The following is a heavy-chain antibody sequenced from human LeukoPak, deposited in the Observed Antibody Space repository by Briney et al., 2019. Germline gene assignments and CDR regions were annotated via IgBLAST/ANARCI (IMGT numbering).Heavy chain of an antibody. CDR3: ARRRPITPNWFDP. Sequence: SETLSLTCTVSGGSISTYYWTWFRQPPGKGLEWIGYIYSSGSTSGSTNYNPSLKGRVTISVDTSKNQFSLKLSSVTAADTAVYYCARRRPITPNWFDPWGQGTLVTVSS. V-gene: IGHV4-59*08. J-gene: IGHJ5*02. CDR1: GGSISTYY. D-gene: IGHD1-14*01. CDR2: IYSSGSTSGST.